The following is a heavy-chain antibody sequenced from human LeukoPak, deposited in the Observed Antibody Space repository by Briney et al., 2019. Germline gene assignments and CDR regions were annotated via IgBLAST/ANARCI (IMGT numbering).Heavy chain of an antibody. Sequence: ASVKVSCKASGGTFSSYAISWVRQAPGQGLEWMGGIIPIFGTANYAQKFQGRVTITADESTSTAYMELSSLRSEDTAVYYCAEGLNDSSGYSAFDIWGPGTMVTVSS. CDR2: IIPIFGTA. CDR3: AEGLNDSSGYSAFDI. J-gene: IGHJ3*02. D-gene: IGHD3-22*01. CDR1: GGTFSSYA. V-gene: IGHV1-69*01.